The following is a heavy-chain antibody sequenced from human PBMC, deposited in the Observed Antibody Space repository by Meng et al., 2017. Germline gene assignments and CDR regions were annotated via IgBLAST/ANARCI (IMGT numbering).Heavy chain of an antibody. D-gene: IGHD6-19*01. CDR3: ASWIYSCGWQ. J-gene: IGHJ4*02. Sequence: HVQRQASGPGLVKPSGTLSLTCVVSGGSISSVDWWSWVRQPPGKGLEWIGEIYHGGNTNYNPSLKSRVTISIDKSKNQFSLKLSSVTAADTAVYYRASWIYSCGWQWGQGTLVTVSS. V-gene: IGHV4/OR15-8*02. CDR1: GGSISSVDW. CDR2: IYHGGNT.